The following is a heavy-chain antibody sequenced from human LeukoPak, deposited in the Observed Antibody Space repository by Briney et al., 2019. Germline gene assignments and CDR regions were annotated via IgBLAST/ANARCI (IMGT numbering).Heavy chain of an antibody. J-gene: IGHJ4*02. CDR2: IYYSGST. Sequence: PSQTLSLTCTVSGGSISSGAYYWSWIRQPPGKGLEWIGYIYYSGSTYYNPSLKSRVTISVDTSKNQFSLKLNSVTAADTAVYYCARDVGFCSGGSCYSLNYFDYWGQGTLVTVSS. CDR3: ARDVGFCSGGSCYSLNYFDY. V-gene: IGHV4-31*03. D-gene: IGHD2-15*01. CDR1: GGSISSGAYY.